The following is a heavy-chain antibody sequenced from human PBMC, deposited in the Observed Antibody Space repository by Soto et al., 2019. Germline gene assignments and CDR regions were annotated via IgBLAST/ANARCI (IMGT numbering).Heavy chain of an antibody. J-gene: IGHJ6*02. CDR1: GCSISSYY. CDR2: IYTSGST. Sequence: PSETLSLTCTVSGCSISSYYWSWIRQPAGKGLEWIGRIYTSGSTNYNPSLKSRVTMSVDTSKNQFSLKLSSVTAADTAVYYCARAGDPVLDYYYYGMDVWGQGTTVTVSS. D-gene: IGHD3-16*01. CDR3: ARAGDPVLDYYYYGMDV. V-gene: IGHV4-4*07.